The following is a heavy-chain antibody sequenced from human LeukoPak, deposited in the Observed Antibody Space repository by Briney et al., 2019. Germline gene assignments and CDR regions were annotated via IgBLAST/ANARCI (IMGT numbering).Heavy chain of an antibody. D-gene: IGHD3-9*01. CDR3: ARGGGYDILTGPYYFDY. CDR1: GGSFSGYY. Sequence: PSETLSLTCAVYGGSFSGYYWSWIRQPPGKGLEWIGEINHSGSTNYNPSPKSRVTISVDTSKNQFSLKLSSVTAADTAVYYCARGGGYDILTGPYYFDYWGQGTLVTVSS. J-gene: IGHJ4*02. V-gene: IGHV4-34*01. CDR2: INHSGST.